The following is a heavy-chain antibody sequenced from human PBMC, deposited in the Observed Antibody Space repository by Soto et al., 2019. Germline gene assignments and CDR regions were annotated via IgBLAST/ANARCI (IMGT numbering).Heavy chain of an antibody. D-gene: IGHD3-3*01. J-gene: IGHJ5*02. CDR2: IYYSGST. CDR1: GGSISSSSYY. V-gene: IGHV4-30-4*08. CDR3: AREGRYYDFWSATYNWFDP. Sequence: SETLSLTCTVSGGSISSSSYYWGWIRQPPGKGLEWIGYIYYSGSTYYNPSLKSRVTISVDTSKNQFSLKLSSVTAADTAVYYCAREGRYYDFWSATYNWFDPWGQGTLVTVSS.